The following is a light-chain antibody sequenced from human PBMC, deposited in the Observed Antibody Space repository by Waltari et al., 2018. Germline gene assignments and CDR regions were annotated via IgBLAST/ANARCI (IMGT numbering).Light chain of an antibody. CDR3: QQYHAYPLT. J-gene: IGKJ3*01. V-gene: IGKV1-16*01. Sequence: DIQMTQSPASVSAIVGDRVTITWRAGRDISRFLSWFQQKPGEAPKSLIYVTSTLQSGGPSRLSGSGCGTEFSLTISSLQPEEFAPDYCQQYHAYPLTFGPGT. CDR2: VTS. CDR1: RDISRF.